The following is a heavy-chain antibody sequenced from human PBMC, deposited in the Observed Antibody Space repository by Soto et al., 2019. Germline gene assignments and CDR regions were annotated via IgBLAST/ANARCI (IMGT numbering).Heavy chain of an antibody. V-gene: IGHV3-23*01. CDR3: AKVGDSSGYYYPGAFDI. CDR2: ISGSGGRT. Sequence: VGSLRLSCAASGFTFSSYAMSWVRQAPGKGLEWVSAISGSGGRTYYADSVKGRFTISRDNSKNTLYLQMNSLRAEDTAVYYCAKVGDSSGYYYPGAFDIWGQGTMVTVS. D-gene: IGHD3-22*01. J-gene: IGHJ3*02. CDR1: GFTFSSYA.